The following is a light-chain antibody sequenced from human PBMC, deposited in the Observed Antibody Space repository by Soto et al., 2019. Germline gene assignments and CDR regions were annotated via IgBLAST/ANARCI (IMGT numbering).Light chain of an antibody. CDR2: GAS. V-gene: IGKV3-20*01. CDR1: QSVSSSY. Sequence: EIVLTQSPGTLSLSPGERATLSCRASQSVSSSYLAWYQQKPGQAPRLLIYGASSRATGIPDRFSGSGSGTDFTLTISRLEPEDFAVYYGQKYGSSPPFTVGGGTKVEIK. CDR3: QKYGSSPPFT. J-gene: IGKJ4*01.